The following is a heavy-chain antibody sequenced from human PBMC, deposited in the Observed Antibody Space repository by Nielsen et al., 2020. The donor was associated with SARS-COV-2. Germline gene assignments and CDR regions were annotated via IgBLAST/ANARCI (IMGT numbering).Heavy chain of an antibody. CDR3: ARSYCSGGSCSIDP. CDR1: GGSISSGGYY. Sequence: SETLSLTCTVSGGSISSGGYYWSWIRQHPGKGLEWIVYIYYSGSTYYNPSLKSRVTISVDTSKNQFSLKLSSVTAADTAVYYCARSYCSGGSCSIDPWGQGTLVTVSS. V-gene: IGHV4-31*03. D-gene: IGHD2-15*01. CDR2: IYYSGST. J-gene: IGHJ5*02.